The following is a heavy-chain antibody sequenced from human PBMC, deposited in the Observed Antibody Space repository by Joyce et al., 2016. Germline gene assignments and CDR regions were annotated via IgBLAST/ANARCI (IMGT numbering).Heavy chain of an antibody. CDR3: VRWEVVAGAMNQ. D-gene: IGHD2-15*01. CDR1: GYTFTDYY. CDR2: IKLKSCVT. V-gene: IGHV1-2*06. Sequence: QVQLVQSGAEVKKPGASVKVSCKASGYTFTDYYMHWVRQAPGQGLEWMGRIKLKSCVTNYAQKFQGRVTMTRDTFTSTAYMELSRLRYDDTAVYYCVRWEVVAGAMNQWGQGTLVTVSS. J-gene: IGHJ4*02.